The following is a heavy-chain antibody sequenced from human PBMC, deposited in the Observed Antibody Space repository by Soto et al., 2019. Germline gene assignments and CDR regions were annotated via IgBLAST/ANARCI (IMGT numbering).Heavy chain of an antibody. Sequence: PGGSLRLSCAASGLSFRSPAVDWIRQTQRKGLEWVSTISNGGDSTYYADSVKGRFTISRDNSKNTLYLQMNSLRADDTAVYYCARLPLTDYDGHVNWFDPWGQGTLVTVSS. D-gene: IGHD4-17*01. CDR2: ISNGGDST. J-gene: IGHJ5*02. CDR3: ARLPLTDYDGHVNWFDP. CDR1: GLSFRSPA. V-gene: IGHV3-23*01.